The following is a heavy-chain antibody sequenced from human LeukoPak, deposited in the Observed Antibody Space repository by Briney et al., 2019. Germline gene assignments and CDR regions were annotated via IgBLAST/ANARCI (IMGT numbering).Heavy chain of an antibody. V-gene: IGHV3-23*01. J-gene: IGHJ3*02. Sequence: GGSLRLSCAASGFTFSSYAMTWVRQAPGKGLEWVSAISGSADGTYSADSVKGRFTISRDNSKNTLYLQMNSLRAEDTAVYYCAKGRYCTSTSCLTGAFDIRGQGTMVTVSS. CDR3: AKGRYCTSTSCLTGAFDI. CDR1: GFTFSSYA. D-gene: IGHD2-2*01. CDR2: ISGSADGT.